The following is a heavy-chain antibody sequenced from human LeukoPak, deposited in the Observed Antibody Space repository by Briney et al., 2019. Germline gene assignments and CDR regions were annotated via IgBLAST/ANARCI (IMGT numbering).Heavy chain of an antibody. V-gene: IGHV3-30*02. CDR3: ARGIRIAVAGNIDY. D-gene: IGHD6-19*01. CDR2: IRYDGSNK. J-gene: IGHJ4*02. Sequence: GGSLRLSCAASGFTFSGFGMHWVRQAPGKGLEWVAFIRYDGSNKYYADSVKGRFTISRDNSKNTLYLQMNSLRAEDTAVYYCARGIRIAVAGNIDYWGQGTLVTVSS. CDR1: GFTFSGFG.